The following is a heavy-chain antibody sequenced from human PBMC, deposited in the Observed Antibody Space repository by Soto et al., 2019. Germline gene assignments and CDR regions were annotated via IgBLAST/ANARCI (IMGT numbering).Heavy chain of an antibody. CDR2: TYYRSKWYN. Sequence: PSQTLSLTCASSGDSVSSNSAAWNWIRQSPSRGLEWLGRTYYRSKWYNDYAVPVKSRITINPDTSKNQFSLQLNSVTPEDTAVYYCAREAYYDSSGYYYEGNYFDYWGQGPLVTVSS. V-gene: IGHV6-1*01. CDR1: GDSVSSNSAA. D-gene: IGHD3-22*01. J-gene: IGHJ4*02. CDR3: AREAYYDSSGYYYEGNYFDY.